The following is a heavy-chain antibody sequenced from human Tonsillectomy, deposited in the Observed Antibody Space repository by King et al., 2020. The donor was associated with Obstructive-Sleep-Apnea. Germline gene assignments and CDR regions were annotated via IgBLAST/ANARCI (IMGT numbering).Heavy chain of an antibody. CDR2: MRRKCYGGPT. D-gene: IGHD5-24*01. Sequence: VQLVESGGGLIQPGRSLRLSCTASGFTFGDYAMSWFRQAPGKGLEWVGFMRRKCYGGPTEYAASVKGRFTISRYDAKSIAYLQMNSLKTEDTAVYYCTRQPETFDYWGQGTLVTVSS. CDR1: GFTFGDYA. J-gene: IGHJ4*02. V-gene: IGHV3-49*03. CDR3: TRQPETFDY.